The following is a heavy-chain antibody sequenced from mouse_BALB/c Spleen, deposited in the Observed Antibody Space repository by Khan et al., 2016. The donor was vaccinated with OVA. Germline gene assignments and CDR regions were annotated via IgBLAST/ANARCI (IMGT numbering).Heavy chain of an antibody. V-gene: IGHV14-1*02. CDR2: IDPENGNT. Sequence: IQLVQSGAELVRPGALVKLSCKASGFNIKDYYIHWVKQRPEQGLEWIGWIDPENGNTIYDPKLQGKATITADTSSNTAYLQLSSLTSEDTAVYYCTRDGYSPWFVYWGQGTLVTVST. CDR1: GFNIKDYY. D-gene: IGHD2-3*01. J-gene: IGHJ3*01. CDR3: TRDGYSPWFVY.